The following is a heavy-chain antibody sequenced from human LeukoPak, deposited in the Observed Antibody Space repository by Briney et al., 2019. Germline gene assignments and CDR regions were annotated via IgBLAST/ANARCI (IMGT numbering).Heavy chain of an antibody. CDR1: GYTFTGYY. J-gene: IGHJ4*02. CDR2: INPNSGGT. Sequence: GASVKVSCKASGYTFTGYYMHWVRQAPGQGLEWMGWINPNSGGTNYAQKFQGRVTMTRDTSISTAYMELSRLRSDDTAVYYCARGVIVVVTAPYYLDYWGQGTLVTVSS. D-gene: IGHD2-21*02. V-gene: IGHV1-2*02. CDR3: ARGVIVVVTAPYYLDY.